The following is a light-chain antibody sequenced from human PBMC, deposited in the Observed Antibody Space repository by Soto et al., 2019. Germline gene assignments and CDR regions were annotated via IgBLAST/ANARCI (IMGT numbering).Light chain of an antibody. CDR3: QQYNSFTWP. CDR1: QSISTW. J-gene: IGKJ1*01. CDR2: DAS. V-gene: IGKV1-5*01. Sequence: DIQMTQSPSTLSASVGDRVTITCRASQSISTWLAWYQQKPGRAPKLLIYDASSLESGVPSRFSGSGSGTEFTLTISSLQPDDFATYYCQQYNSFTWPFGQGTKV.